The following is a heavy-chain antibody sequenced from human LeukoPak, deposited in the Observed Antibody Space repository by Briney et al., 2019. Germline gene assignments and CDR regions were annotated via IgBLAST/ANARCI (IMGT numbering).Heavy chain of an antibody. V-gene: IGHV1-69*01. J-gene: IGHJ5*02. Sequence: SVKVSCKASGGTFSSYAISWVRQAPGQGLEWMGGIIPIFGTANYAQKFQGRVTITADESTSTAYMELSSLRSEDTAVYYCARGGSLYCRGGSCYWFDPWGQGTLVTVSS. D-gene: IGHD2-15*01. CDR2: IIPIFGTA. CDR3: ARGGSLYCRGGSCYWFDP. CDR1: GGTFSSYA.